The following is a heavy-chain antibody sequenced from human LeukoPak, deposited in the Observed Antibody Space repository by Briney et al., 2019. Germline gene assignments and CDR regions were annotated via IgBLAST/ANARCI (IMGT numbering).Heavy chain of an antibody. J-gene: IGHJ6*02. V-gene: IGHV3-7*01. CDR3: ARGHYGMDV. CDR2: IKRDGSEK. Sequence: GGSLRLSCAASGFTFSSYAMHWVRQAPGKGLEWVANIKRDGSEKYYVDSVKGRFSISRDDAKNSLYLQMDSLRAEGTAVYSCARGHYGMDVWGQGTTVTVSS. CDR1: GFTFSSYA.